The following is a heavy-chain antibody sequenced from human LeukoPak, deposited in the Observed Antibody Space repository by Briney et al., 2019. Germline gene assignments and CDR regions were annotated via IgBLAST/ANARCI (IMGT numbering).Heavy chain of an antibody. CDR1: GFTFSSYA. Sequence: GGSLRLSCAASGFTFSSYAMSWVRQAPGKGLEWVSAISGSGGSTYYADSVKGRFTISRDNSKNTLYLQMNNLRVEDTAVYYCAKPKYCGSTSCSSFDPWGQGTLVTVSS. CDR3: AKPKYCGSTSCSSFDP. J-gene: IGHJ5*02. CDR2: ISGSGGST. D-gene: IGHD2-2*01. V-gene: IGHV3-23*01.